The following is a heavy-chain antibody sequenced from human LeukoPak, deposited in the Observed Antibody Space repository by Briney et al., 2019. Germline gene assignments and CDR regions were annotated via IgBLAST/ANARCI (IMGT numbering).Heavy chain of an antibody. J-gene: IGHJ2*01. CDR3: GKSLSPPVIIHLGYFNL. Sequence: PSETLSLTCAVCGGSFSGYYWSWIRQPPGKGREWIGEINHSGSTNYNPSLKSRVTISVDTSKNQFSLKLSSVTAADTAVYYCGKSLSPPVIIHLGYFNLGGRATLVPVSS. CDR2: INHSGST. CDR1: GGSFSGYY. D-gene: IGHD3-3*01. V-gene: IGHV4-34*01.